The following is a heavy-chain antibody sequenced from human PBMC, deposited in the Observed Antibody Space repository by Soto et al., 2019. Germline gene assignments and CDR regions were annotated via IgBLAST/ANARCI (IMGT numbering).Heavy chain of an antibody. CDR2: VSSNGGST. CDR3: AKQLGYCSSTSCRDYYYGMDV. CDR1: GFTFTSYA. Sequence: GGSLRLSCAASGFTFTSYAMSWVRQAPGKGLQWVSTVSSNGGSTFYADSVQGRFTISRDNSKNTLYLQMNSLRADDTAVYYCAKQLGYCSSTSCRDYYYGMDVWGQGTTVTVSS. D-gene: IGHD2-2*01. J-gene: IGHJ6*02. V-gene: IGHV3-23*01.